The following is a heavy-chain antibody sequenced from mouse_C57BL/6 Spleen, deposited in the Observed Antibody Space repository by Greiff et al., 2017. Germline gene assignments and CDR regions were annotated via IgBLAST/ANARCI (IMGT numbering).Heavy chain of an antibody. CDR3: ARHSSGYRFAY. V-gene: IGHV1-52*01. D-gene: IGHD3-2*02. CDR2: IDPSDSET. Sequence: QVQLQQPGAELVRPGSSVKLSCKASGYTFTSYWMHWVKQRPIQGLEWIGNIDPSDSETHYNQQFKDKATLTVDKSSSTAYMQLSSLTSEDTAVYYCARHSSGYRFAYWGQGTLVTVSA. J-gene: IGHJ3*01. CDR1: GYTFTSYW.